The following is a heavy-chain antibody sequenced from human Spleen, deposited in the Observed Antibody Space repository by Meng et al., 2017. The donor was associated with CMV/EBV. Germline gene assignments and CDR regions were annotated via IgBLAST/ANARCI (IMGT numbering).Heavy chain of an antibody. CDR1: GFPFRTYA. CDR3: AREPFGVIIIHTWYFDL. D-gene: IGHD3-3*01. V-gene: IGHV3-30*12. J-gene: IGHJ2*01. CDR2: ISSDGNFQ. Sequence: GESLKISCAASGFPFRTYAMHWVRQAPGKGREWVAVISSDGNFQHYADSLKGRFTISRDNAKNSLYLQMNSLRAEDTAVYYCAREPFGVIIIHTWYFDLWGRGTLVTVSS.